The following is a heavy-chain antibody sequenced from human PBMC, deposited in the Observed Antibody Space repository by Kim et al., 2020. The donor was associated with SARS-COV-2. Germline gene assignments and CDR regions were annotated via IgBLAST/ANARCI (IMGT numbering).Heavy chain of an antibody. D-gene: IGHD2-2*01. J-gene: IGHJ4*02. CDR1: GFTFSSYS. Sequence: GGSLRLSCAASGFTFSSYSMNWVRQAPGKGLEWVSYISSSSTIYYADSVKGRFTISRDNAKNSLYLQMNSLRDEDTAVYYCARPYAGGDGSNIWGQGTLV. CDR2: ISSSSTI. V-gene: IGHV3-48*02. CDR3: ARPYAGGDGSNI.